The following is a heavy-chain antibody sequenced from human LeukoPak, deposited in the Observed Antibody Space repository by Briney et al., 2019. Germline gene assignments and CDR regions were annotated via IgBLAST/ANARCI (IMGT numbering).Heavy chain of an antibody. V-gene: IGHV3-53*01. J-gene: IGHJ4*02. D-gene: IGHD6-25*01. CDR2: IYGGGST. CDR3: ARVIAAAGPFDY. CDR1: GFTVSSNY. Sequence: GGSLRLSCAASGFTVSSNYMSWVRQAPGKGLEWVSFIYGGGSTYYADSVKGRFTISRDNSKNTLYLQMNSLGAEDTAVYYCARVIAAAGPFDYWGQGTLVTVSS.